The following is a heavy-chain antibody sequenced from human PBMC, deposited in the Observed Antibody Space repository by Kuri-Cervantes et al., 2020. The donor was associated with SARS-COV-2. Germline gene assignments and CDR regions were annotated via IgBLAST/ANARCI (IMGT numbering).Heavy chain of an antibody. Sequence: SQTLSLTCAVSGGSISSGGYSWSWIRQPPGKGLEWIGYIYHSGSTYYNPSLKSRVTISVDRSKNQFSLKLSSVTAADTAVYYCARVHARGWFDPWGQGIRVTVSS. CDR2: IYHSGST. V-gene: IGHV4-30-2*01. CDR1: GGSISSGGYS. CDR3: ARVHARGWFDP. J-gene: IGHJ5*02. D-gene: IGHD6-6*01.